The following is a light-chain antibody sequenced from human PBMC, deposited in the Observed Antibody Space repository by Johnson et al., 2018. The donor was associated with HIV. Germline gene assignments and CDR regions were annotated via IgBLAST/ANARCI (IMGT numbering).Light chain of an antibody. V-gene: IGLV1-51*02. Sequence: QSVLTQPPSVSAAPGQKVTISCSGSSSNIGNNYISWYQQFPGTAPKLLIYENNKRPSGIPDRFSGSKSGTSATLDITGLQTGDEADYYCGTWDSSLSQGVFGTGTKVTVL. J-gene: IGLJ1*01. CDR3: GTWDSSLSQGV. CDR1: SSNIGNNY. CDR2: ENN.